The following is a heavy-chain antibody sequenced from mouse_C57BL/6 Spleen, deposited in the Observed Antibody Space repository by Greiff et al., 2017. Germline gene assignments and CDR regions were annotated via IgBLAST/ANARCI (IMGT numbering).Heavy chain of an antibody. CDR1: GFTFSNYW. D-gene: IGHD2-4*01. V-gene: IGHV6-3*01. CDR3: TGGGLRRGSYFDY. J-gene: IGHJ2*01. Sequence: DVHLVESGGGLVQPGGSMKLSCVASGFTFSNYWMNWVRQSPEKGLEWVAQIRLKSDNYATHYAESVKGRFTISRDDSKSSVYLQMNNLRAEDTGIYYCTGGGLRRGSYFDYWGQGTTLTVSS. CDR2: IRLKSDNYAT.